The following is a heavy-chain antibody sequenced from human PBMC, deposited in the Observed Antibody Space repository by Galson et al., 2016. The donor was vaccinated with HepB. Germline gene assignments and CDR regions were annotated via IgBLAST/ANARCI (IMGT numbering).Heavy chain of an antibody. Sequence: SLRLSCAASGFTFSRHDMHWVRQASGKGLEWVSATGATGYTFYSDSVKGRFTISRENAKNSFFLHMKSLRAGESAVYYCAREYLGPGGGLDIWGQGTLVTV. D-gene: IGHD2-15*01. V-gene: IGHV3-13*04. CDR2: TGATGYT. J-gene: IGHJ4*03. CDR3: AREYLGPGGGLDI. CDR1: GFTFSRHD.